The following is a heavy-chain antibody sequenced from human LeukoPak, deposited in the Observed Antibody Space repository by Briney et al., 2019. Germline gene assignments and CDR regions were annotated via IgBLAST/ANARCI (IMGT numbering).Heavy chain of an antibody. V-gene: IGHV4-38-2*02. J-gene: IGHJ4*02. CDR2: IYHSGST. D-gene: IGHD3-3*01. CDR3: AREGDFWSGFLNDY. CDR1: SYSIGSGYY. Sequence: PSETLSLTCTVSSYSIGSGYYWGWIRQPPGKGREWIGSIYHSGSTYYNPSLKSRVTISVDTSKNQFSLKLSSVTAADTAVYYCAREGDFWSGFLNDYWGQGTLVTVSS.